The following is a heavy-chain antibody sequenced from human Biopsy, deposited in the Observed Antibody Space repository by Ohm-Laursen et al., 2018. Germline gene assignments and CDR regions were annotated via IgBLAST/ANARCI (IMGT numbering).Heavy chain of an antibody. V-gene: IGHV1-69*06. J-gene: IGHJ1*01. Sequence: GALVKVSCKPPGGTFSNYGVNWVRQAPGQGLEWLGGNIPILGTGNYAQKFQDRVTVAADTSTSTATMELRSLRSDDTAVYYCATKLTGYFHHWGQGTLVIVSS. CDR1: GGTFSNYG. D-gene: IGHD3-9*01. CDR2: NIPILGTG. CDR3: ATKLTGYFHH.